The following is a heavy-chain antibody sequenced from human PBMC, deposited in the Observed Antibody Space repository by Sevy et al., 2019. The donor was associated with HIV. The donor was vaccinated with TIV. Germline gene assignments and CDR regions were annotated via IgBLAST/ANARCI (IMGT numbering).Heavy chain of an antibody. CDR3: ARGTYYYDSSGYYYFSYYYYGMDV. Sequence: SKTLSLTCAVYGGSFSGYYWSWIRQPPGKGLEWIGEINHSGSTNYNPSLKSRVTISVDTSKNQFSLKLSSVTAADTAVYYCARGTYYYDSSGYYYFSYYYYGMDVWGQGTTVTVSS. J-gene: IGHJ6*02. CDR2: INHSGST. CDR1: GGSFSGYY. V-gene: IGHV4-34*01. D-gene: IGHD3-22*01.